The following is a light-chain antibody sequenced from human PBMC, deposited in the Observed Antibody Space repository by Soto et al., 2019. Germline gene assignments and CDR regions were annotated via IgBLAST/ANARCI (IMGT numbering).Light chain of an antibody. CDR1: SSNIGSNF. Sequence: QSVLTQPPSVSAAPGQKVTIYCSGSSSNIGSNFVSWYQQLPGTAPKLLIYEDNKRPSGIPDRFSGSKSGTSATLGITGLQTGDEADYYCSSFTIVSTLVFGGGTKLTVL. J-gene: IGLJ3*02. CDR3: SSFTIVSTLV. V-gene: IGLV1-51*01. CDR2: EDN.